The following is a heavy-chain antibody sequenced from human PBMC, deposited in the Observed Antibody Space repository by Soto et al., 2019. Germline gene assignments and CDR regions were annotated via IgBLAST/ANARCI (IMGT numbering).Heavy chain of an antibody. CDR2: ISSSSSYI. Sequence: GSLRLSCAASGFTFSSYSMNWVRQAPGKGLEWVSSISSSSSYIYYADSVKGRFTISRDNAKNSLYLQMNSLRAEDTAVYYCARDLIQPDGYYYYGMDVWGQGTTVTVSS. CDR1: GFTFSSYS. D-gene: IGHD5-18*01. V-gene: IGHV3-21*01. CDR3: ARDLIQPDGYYYYGMDV. J-gene: IGHJ6*02.